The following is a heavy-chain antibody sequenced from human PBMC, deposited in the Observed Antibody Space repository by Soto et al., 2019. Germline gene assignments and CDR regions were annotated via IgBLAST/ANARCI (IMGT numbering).Heavy chain of an antibody. CDR3: ATRITMVRGVNYGMDV. J-gene: IGHJ6*02. CDR2: IDPSDSYT. D-gene: IGHD3-10*01. Sequence: LKISCKGSGYSFTSYWISWLLQMPGKGLEWMGRIDPSDSYTNYSPSFQGHVTISADKSISTAYLQWSSLKASDTAMYYCATRITMVRGVNYGMDVWGQGTTVTVSS. V-gene: IGHV5-10-1*01. CDR1: GYSFTSYW.